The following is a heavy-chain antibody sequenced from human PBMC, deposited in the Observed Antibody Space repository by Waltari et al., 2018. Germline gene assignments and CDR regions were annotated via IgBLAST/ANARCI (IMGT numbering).Heavy chain of an antibody. CDR2: IGAGGANT. D-gene: IGHD1-26*01. J-gene: IGHJ5*01. CDR1: GFSFSDSA. V-gene: IGHV3-23*01. CDR3: AKGLTGSGTYYDS. Sequence: EVQLLNFGGGLVQPGGSLRLSCAASGFSFSDSALNRVRKAPGKGLQWFSGIGAGGANTYYADSVKGRFTISTDNSKNTVYLQMNSLRAEDTAVYYCAKGLTGSGTYYDSWGQGTLVTVSS.